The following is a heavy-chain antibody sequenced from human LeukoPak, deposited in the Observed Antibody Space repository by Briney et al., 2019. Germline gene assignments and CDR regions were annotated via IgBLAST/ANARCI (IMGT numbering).Heavy chain of an antibody. CDR2: IIPIFGTA. CDR1: GGTFSSYA. D-gene: IGHD6-19*01. CDR3: ARTTGIAVAYFDY. V-gene: IGHV1-69*13. Sequence: GASVKVSCKASGGTFSSYAISWVRQAPGQGLEWMGGIIPIFGTAYYAQKFQGRVTITADESTSTAYMELSSLRSEDTAVYYCARTTGIAVAYFDYWGQGTLVTVSS. J-gene: IGHJ4*02.